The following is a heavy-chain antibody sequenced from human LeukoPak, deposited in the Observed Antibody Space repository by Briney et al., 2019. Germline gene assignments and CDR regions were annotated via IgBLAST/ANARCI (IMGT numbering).Heavy chain of an antibody. CDR1: GFTFSSYS. J-gene: IGHJ4*02. Sequence: GGSLRLSCAASGFTFSSYSMNWVRQAPGKGLEWVSSISSSSSYIYYADSVTGRFTISRDNAKNSLYLQMNSLRAEDTAVYYCATLSNPSGSYWYYFDYWGQGTLVTVSS. D-gene: IGHD1-26*01. V-gene: IGHV3-21*01. CDR3: ATLSNPSGSYWYYFDY. CDR2: ISSSSSYI.